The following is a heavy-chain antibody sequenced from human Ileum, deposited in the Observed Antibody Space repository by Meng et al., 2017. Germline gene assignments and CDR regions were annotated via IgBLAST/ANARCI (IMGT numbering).Heavy chain of an antibody. Sequence: HLVAAGGVLVKPVVSLRLSLVGSRSIFESYDRTWIRLAPGKGPEWVASMGLGHSHGSYADSVIGRFTVSRDNAKTSFFLQMNSLRAEDTAIYYCASDPNWSTTWGQGTLVTVSS. CDR2: MGLGHSHG. CDR1: RSIFESYD. J-gene: IGHJ5*02. CDR3: ASDPNWSTT. V-gene: IGHV3-21*04.